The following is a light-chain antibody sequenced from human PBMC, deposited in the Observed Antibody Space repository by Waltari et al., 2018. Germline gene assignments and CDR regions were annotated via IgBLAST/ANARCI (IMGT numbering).Light chain of an antibody. CDR1: QGISSW. CDR2: AAS. CDR3: QQANSFPWT. Sequence: DIQMTQSPSSVSASVGDRVTITCRESQGISSWLGWYQQKPGKAPNLLIYAASSLQSEVPSRFSGSGSGTDFTLTISSLQPEDFATYYCQQANSFPWTFGQGTKVEIK. V-gene: IGKV1-12*02. J-gene: IGKJ1*01.